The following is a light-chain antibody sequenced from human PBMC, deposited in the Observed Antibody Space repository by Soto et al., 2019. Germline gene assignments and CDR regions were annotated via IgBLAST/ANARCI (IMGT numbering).Light chain of an antibody. CDR3: SSFTTSSTYV. V-gene: IGLV2-18*02. Sequence: QSALTQPPSVSGSPGQSVAISCSGTSSDVGSYNRVSWYQQPPGTAPKLMIYDVSNRPSGVPDRFSGSKSGNTASLTISGLQAEDEAHYYCSSFTTSSTYVFGTGTKLTVL. CDR1: SSDVGSYNR. J-gene: IGLJ1*01. CDR2: DVS.